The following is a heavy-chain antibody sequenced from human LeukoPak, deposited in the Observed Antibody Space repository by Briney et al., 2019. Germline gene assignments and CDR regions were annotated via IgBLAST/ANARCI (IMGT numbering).Heavy chain of an antibody. D-gene: IGHD6-13*01. CDR3: AKAVGSSSWSFDY. CDR2: ISHNGSDK. CDR1: GFTFSTYA. Sequence: LRGSLRLSCEASGFTFSTYAMHWVRQAPGKGLEWVGFISHNGSDKNYADSVKGRFTITRDNSNSTLYLQMDSLRGDDAAVYYCAKAVGSSSWSFDYWGQGTLVTVSS. V-gene: IGHV3-30*18. J-gene: IGHJ4*02.